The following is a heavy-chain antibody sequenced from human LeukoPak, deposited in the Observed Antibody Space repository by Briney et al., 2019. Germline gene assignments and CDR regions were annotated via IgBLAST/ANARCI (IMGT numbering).Heavy chain of an antibody. V-gene: IGHV3-23*01. D-gene: IGHD6-19*01. J-gene: IGHJ4*01. CDR2: ISNSGSHI. CDR3: AGVMGSSASTAYFAY. CDR1: GFTFSSYA. Sequence: GGSLRLSCAASGFTFSSYAINWVRQAPGKGLEWLSAISNSGSHIYYAGSLKGRFTISRDNSKNTAYLEMNSLRAEDTAIYYCAGVMGSSASTAYFAYWGHGTLVTVSS.